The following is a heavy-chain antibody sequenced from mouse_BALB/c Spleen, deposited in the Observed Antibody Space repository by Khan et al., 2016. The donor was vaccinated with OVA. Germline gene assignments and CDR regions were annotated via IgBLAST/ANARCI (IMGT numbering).Heavy chain of an antibody. CDR1: GYSFTSYY. CDR2: IDPFSGGT. CDR3: TRHGYVAWFTY. Sequence: EVQLQQSGPELMKPGASVKISCKASGYSFTSYYIHWVMQSHGKSLEWIGYIDPFSGGTTYNQKFKGKATLTVEKSSSKAYIHLSNLTSEDSAVYYCTRHGYVAWFTYWGQGTLVTVSA. J-gene: IGHJ3*01. V-gene: IGHV1S135*01. D-gene: IGHD2-2*01.